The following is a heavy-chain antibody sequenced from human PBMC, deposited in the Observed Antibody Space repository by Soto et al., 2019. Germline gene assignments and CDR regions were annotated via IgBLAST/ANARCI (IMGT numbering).Heavy chain of an antibody. Sequence: GESLKISGKGSGYSFTSYWIGWVRQMPGKGLEWMGIIYPGDSDTRYSPSFQGQVTISADKSISTAYLQWSSLKASDTAMYYCARQTGYSSSWYESHYFDYWGQGTLVTVSS. CDR1: GYSFTSYW. D-gene: IGHD6-13*01. CDR2: IYPGDSDT. CDR3: ARQTGYSSSWYESHYFDY. V-gene: IGHV5-51*01. J-gene: IGHJ4*02.